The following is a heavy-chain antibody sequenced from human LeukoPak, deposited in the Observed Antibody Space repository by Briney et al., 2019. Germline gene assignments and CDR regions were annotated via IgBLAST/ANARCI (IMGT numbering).Heavy chain of an antibody. CDR1: GFTLSDYW. CDR2: IKQDGSEK. D-gene: IGHD6-13*01. V-gene: IGHV3-7*01. J-gene: IGHJ4*02. Sequence: RPGGSLRLSCAGSGFTLSDYWMSWVRQAPGKGLEWVANIKQDGSEKYYVDSVKGRFTISRDNAKNSLCLQMNSLRVEDTAVYYCARVHKESSSWAHWGQGTLVTVSS. CDR3: ARVHKESSSWAH.